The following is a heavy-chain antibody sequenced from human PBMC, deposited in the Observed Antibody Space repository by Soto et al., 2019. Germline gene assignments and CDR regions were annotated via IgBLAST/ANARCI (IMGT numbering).Heavy chain of an antibody. Sequence: ASVKVSCKASGYTFTSYAMHWVRQAPGQRLEWMGWINAGNGNTKYSQKFQGRVTITRDTSASTAYMELSSLRSEDTAVYYCARVYCSSTSCYDPVWFDPWGQGTLVTVSS. CDR3: ARVYCSSTSCYDPVWFDP. CDR1: GYTFTSYA. D-gene: IGHD2-2*01. V-gene: IGHV1-3*01. CDR2: INAGNGNT. J-gene: IGHJ5*02.